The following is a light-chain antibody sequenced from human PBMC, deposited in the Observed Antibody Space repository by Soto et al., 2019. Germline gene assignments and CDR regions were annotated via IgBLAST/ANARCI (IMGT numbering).Light chain of an antibody. CDR2: EVS. CDR1: SSDVGGYNY. CDR3: SSYAGSNNLGV. J-gene: IGLJ3*02. V-gene: IGLV2-8*01. Sequence: QSALTQPPSASGSPGQSVTISCTGTSSDVGGYNYVSWYHQHPGKAPKLMIYEVSKRPSGVPDRFSGSKSGNTASLTVSGLQAEDAADYYCSSYAGSNNLGVFGGGTKVTVL.